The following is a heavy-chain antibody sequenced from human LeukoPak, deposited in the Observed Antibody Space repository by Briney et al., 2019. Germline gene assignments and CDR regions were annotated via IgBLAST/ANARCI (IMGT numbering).Heavy chain of an antibody. D-gene: IGHD6-13*01. J-gene: IGHJ5*02. CDR1: GDSISRYY. CDR3: ARRRSKSSSWYFGGWFDP. Sequence: PSETLSHTCTVSGDSISRYYWSWIRQPPGKGLEWIGYIFYSGSTNYNPSLKSRVTISVDTSKNQFSLKLSSVTAADTAVYYCARRRSKSSSWYFGGWFDPWGQGTLVTVSS. CDR2: IFYSGST. V-gene: IGHV4-59*12.